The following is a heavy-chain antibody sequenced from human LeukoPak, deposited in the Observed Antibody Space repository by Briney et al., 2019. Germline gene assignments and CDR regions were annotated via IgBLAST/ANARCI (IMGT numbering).Heavy chain of an antibody. CDR2: IKLDGSEK. J-gene: IGHJ4*02. CDR3: ARRSGWFGAIDY. Sequence: GGSLRLSCAASGFTFSSYSMNWVRQAPGKGLEWVAYIKLDGSEKLYVDSMKGRFSISRDNAKNSLFLQMNSLRAEDTAVYYCARRSGWFGAIDYWGQGTLVTVSS. CDR1: GFTFSSYS. V-gene: IGHV3-7*01. D-gene: IGHD3-10*01.